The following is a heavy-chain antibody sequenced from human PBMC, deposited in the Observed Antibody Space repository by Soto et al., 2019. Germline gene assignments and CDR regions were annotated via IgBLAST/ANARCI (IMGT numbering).Heavy chain of an antibody. V-gene: IGHV3-15*07. CDR3: TTDSSIQLWFRAFDI. CDR1: GFTFSNAW. Sequence: GGSLRLSCAASGFTFSNAWMNWVRQAPGKGLEWVGRIKSKTDGGTTDYAAPVKGRFTISRDDSKNTLYLQMNSLKTEDTAVYYCTTDSSIQLWFRAFDIWGQGTMVTVSS. J-gene: IGHJ3*02. D-gene: IGHD5-18*01. CDR2: IKSKTDGGTT.